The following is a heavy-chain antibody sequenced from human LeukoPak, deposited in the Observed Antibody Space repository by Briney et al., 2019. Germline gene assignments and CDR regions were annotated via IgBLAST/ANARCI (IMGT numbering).Heavy chain of an antibody. Sequence: GGSLRLSCAASGFTFSSYWMSWVRQAPGKGLEWVANIKQDGSEKYYVDSVKGRFTISRDNAKNSLYQQMNSLRAEDTAVYYCARTYSGYDNYYYYGMDVWGQGTTVTVSS. CDR2: IKQDGSEK. CDR1: GFTFSSYW. D-gene: IGHD5-12*01. J-gene: IGHJ6*02. V-gene: IGHV3-7*01. CDR3: ARTYSGYDNYYYYGMDV.